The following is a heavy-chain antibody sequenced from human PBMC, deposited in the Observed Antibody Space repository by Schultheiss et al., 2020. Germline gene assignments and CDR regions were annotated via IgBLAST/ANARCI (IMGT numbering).Heavy chain of an antibody. V-gene: IGHV3-33*01. D-gene: IGHD6-6*01. CDR2: IWYDGSNK. CDR1: GFTFSSYG. J-gene: IGHJ6*02. CDR3: ARDSGSTDDYYYYYGMDV. Sequence: GESLKISCAASGFTFSSYGMHWVRQAPGKGLEWVAVIWYDGSNKYYADSVKGRFTISRDNSKNTLYLQMNSLRAEDTAVYYCARDSGSTDDYYYYYGMDVWGQGTTVTVSS.